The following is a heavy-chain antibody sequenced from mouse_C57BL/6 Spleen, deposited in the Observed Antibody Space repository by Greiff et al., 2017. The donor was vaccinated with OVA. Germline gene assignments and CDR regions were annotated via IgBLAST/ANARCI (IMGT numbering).Heavy chain of an antibody. Sequence: EVKLVESGGDLVKPGGSLKLSCAASGFTFSSYGMSWVRQTPDKRLEWVATISSGRSYTYYPDSVKGRFTITRDNAKNTLYLQMSSLKSEDTAMYYCARYDYDWCAYWGQGTLVTVSA. CDR2: ISSGRSYT. V-gene: IGHV5-6*01. J-gene: IGHJ3*01. CDR3: ARYDYDWCAY. CDR1: GFTFSSYG. D-gene: IGHD2-4*01.